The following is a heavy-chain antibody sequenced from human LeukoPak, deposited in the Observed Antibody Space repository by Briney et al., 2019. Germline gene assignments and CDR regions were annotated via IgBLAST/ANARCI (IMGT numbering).Heavy chain of an antibody. CDR3: ARDYLNRYYYDSSGYYFDI. CDR1: GGSISSYY. CDR2: IYYSGST. V-gene: IGHV4-59*01. D-gene: IGHD3-22*01. Sequence: PSETLSLTCTVSGGSISSYYWSWIRQPPGKGLEWIGYIYYSGSTNYNPSLKSRVTISVDTSKNQFSLKLSSVTAADTAVYYCARDYLNRYYYDSSGYYFDIWGQGTMVTVSS. J-gene: IGHJ3*02.